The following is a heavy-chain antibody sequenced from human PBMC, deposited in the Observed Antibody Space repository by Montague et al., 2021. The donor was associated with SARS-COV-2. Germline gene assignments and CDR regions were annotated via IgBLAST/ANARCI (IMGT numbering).Heavy chain of an antibody. CDR2: IYDSGST. Sequence: ETLSLTCIVSGSSVRSYYWSWIRQPPGKGLEWIGYIYDSGSTSYNPSLKSRVTISVDTSKNQFSLKLSSVTAADTAVYYCARENTVTTFGGPYYIDSWGQGTLVTVSA. CDR1: GSSVRSYY. V-gene: IGHV4-59*02. J-gene: IGHJ4*02. D-gene: IGHD4-17*01. CDR3: ARENTVTTFGGPYYIDS.